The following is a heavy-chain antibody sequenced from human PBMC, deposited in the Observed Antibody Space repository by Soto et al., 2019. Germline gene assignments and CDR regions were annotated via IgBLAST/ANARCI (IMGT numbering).Heavy chain of an antibody. J-gene: IGHJ6*02. CDR1: GFTFSSYA. Sequence: GGSLRLSCAASGFTFSSYAMSWVRQAPGKGLEWVSAISGSGGSTYYADSVKGRFTISRDNSKNTLYLQMNSLRAEDTAVYYCAKDRTTGVVKGRGMDVWGQGTTVTV. CDR3: AKDRTTGVVKGRGMDV. V-gene: IGHV3-23*01. D-gene: IGHD3-3*01. CDR2: ISGSGGST.